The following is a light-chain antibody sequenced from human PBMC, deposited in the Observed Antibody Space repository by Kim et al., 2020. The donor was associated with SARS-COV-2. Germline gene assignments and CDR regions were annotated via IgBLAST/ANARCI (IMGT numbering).Light chain of an antibody. J-gene: IGLJ3*02. V-gene: IGLV10-54*01. Sequence: RQLATHSSTGTSTTVGDQGAVWLQHHPGLPPRLRSDRNNNRPSGISERFSASRSGNMASLTITGLQPEDEADYYCSAWDSHLSAWVFGGGTTLTVL. CDR3: SAWDSHLSAWV. CDR2: RNN. CDR1: STTVGDQG.